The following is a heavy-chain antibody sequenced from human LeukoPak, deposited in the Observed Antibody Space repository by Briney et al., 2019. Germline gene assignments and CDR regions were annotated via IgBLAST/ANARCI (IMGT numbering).Heavy chain of an antibody. J-gene: IGHJ3*02. CDR2: IYTSGST. Sequence: SETLSLTCTVSGGSISSYYWSWIRQPAGKGLEWIGRIYTSGSTNYNPSLKSRVTMSVDTSKNQFSLKLSSVTAADTAVYYCARDPGSGVFWSGYHGAFDIWGQGTMVTVSS. D-gene: IGHD3-3*01. CDR3: ARDPGSGVFWSGYHGAFDI. CDR1: GGSISSYY. V-gene: IGHV4-4*07.